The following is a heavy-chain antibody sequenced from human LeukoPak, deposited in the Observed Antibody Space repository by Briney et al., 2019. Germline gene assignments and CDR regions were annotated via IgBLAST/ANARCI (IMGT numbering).Heavy chain of an antibody. J-gene: IGHJ4*02. Sequence: GSLRLSCAASGFTFSGYAMSWVRKPPGKGLEWIGSIYYSGSTYYNPSLKSRVTISVDTSKNQFSLKLSSVTAADTAVYYCARVRITMIVVAIDYWGQGTLVTVSS. D-gene: IGHD3-22*01. CDR1: GFTFSGYA. CDR2: IYYSGST. CDR3: ARVRITMIVVAIDY. V-gene: IGHV4-38-2*01.